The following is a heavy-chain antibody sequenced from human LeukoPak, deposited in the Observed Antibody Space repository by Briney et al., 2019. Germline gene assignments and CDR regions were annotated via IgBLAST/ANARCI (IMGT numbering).Heavy chain of an antibody. Sequence: ASVKVSCKASGYTFTSYYMHWVRQARGQGLEWMGIINPSGGSTSYAQKFQGRVTMTRDTSTSTVYMELSSLRSEDTAVYYCARDGEQQLVRDRSFDYWGQGTLVTVSS. CDR3: ARDGEQQLVRDRSFDY. J-gene: IGHJ4*02. D-gene: IGHD6-13*01. CDR1: GYTFTSYY. CDR2: INPSGGST. V-gene: IGHV1-46*01.